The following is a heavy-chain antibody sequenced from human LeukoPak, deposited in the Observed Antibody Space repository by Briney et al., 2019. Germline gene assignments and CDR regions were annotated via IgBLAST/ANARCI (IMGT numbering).Heavy chain of an antibody. CDR1: GYTFTSNY. Sequence: ASVKVSCKASGYTFTSNYIHWVRQAPGQELEWMGMIYPRDGSTSYARKFQGRVTVTRDTSTSTVHMELSGLRSEDTAVYYCARDQEGFDYWGQGTLVTVSS. V-gene: IGHV1-46*01. CDR2: IYPRDGST. J-gene: IGHJ4*02. CDR3: ARDQEGFDY.